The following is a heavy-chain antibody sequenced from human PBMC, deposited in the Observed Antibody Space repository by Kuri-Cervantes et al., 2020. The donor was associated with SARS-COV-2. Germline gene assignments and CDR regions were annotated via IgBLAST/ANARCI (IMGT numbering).Heavy chain of an antibody. Sequence: GESLKISCAASGFTFSSYDMHWVRQATGKGLEWVSAIGTAGDPYYPGSVKGRFTISRDNSKNTLYLQMNSLRAEDTAVYYCAKALRVVVVAATDLFDYWGQGTLVTVSS. D-gene: IGHD2-15*01. CDR3: AKALRVVVVAATDLFDY. J-gene: IGHJ4*02. CDR2: IGTAGDP. V-gene: IGHV3-13*05. CDR1: GFTFSSYD.